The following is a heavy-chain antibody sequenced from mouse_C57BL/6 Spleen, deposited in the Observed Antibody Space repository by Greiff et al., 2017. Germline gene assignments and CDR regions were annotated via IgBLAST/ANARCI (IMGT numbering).Heavy chain of an antibody. V-gene: IGHV1-26*01. CDR1: GYTFTDYY. Sequence: EVQLQQSGPELVKPGASVKISCKASGYTFTDYYMNWVKQSHGKSLEWIGGINPNNGGTRYNQKFKGKATLTADKSSSTAYLELSSLTSEDSVVYYCARRGIDYGNAWFAYWGQGTLVTVSA. J-gene: IGHJ3*01. D-gene: IGHD2-1*01. CDR2: INPNNGGT. CDR3: ARRGIDYGNAWFAY.